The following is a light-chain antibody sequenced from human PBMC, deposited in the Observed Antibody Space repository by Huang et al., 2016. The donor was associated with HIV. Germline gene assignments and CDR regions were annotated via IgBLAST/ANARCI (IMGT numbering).Light chain of an antibody. CDR1: QDIKNY. J-gene: IGKJ1*01. CDR3: QQYDSVPRT. V-gene: IGKV1-27*01. Sequence: DIQMTQYPSSLSASVGDRVTITCRASQDIKNYLAWYQQKAGQVPKLLIYAASSLQSGVPSRFSGSVSGTDFTLSITSLQPEDVAIYYCQQYDSVPRTFGQGTKVDIK. CDR2: AAS.